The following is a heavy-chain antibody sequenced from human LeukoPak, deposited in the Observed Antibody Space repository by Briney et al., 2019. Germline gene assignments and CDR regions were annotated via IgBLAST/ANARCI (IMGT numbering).Heavy chain of an antibody. D-gene: IGHD3-22*01. V-gene: IGHV4-30-4*01. Sequence: SQTLSLTCTVSGGSISSGNFYWSWIRQPPGKGLEWIGYIFYLGSTYYNLSLKSRVTMSVDTSKNQFSLKLRSVTAADTAVYYCAKGYYDSSGLYFDYWGQGTLVTVSS. CDR3: AKGYYDSSGLYFDY. J-gene: IGHJ4*02. CDR1: GGSISSGNFY. CDR2: IFYLGST.